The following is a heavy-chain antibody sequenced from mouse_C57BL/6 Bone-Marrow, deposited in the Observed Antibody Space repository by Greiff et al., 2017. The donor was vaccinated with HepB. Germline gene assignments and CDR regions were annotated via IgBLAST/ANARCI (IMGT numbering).Heavy chain of an antibody. V-gene: IGHV3-6*01. J-gene: IGHJ4*01. CDR3: AREGSSFYYYAMDY. D-gene: IGHD1-1*01. CDR2: ISYDGSN. Sequence: ESGPGLVKPSQSLSLTCSVTGYSITSGYYWNWIRQFPGNKLEWMGYISYDGSNNYNPSLKNLIPITRDTSKNQFFLKLNSVTTEDTATYYCAREGSSFYYYAMDYWGQGTAVTVSS. CDR1: GYSITSGYY.